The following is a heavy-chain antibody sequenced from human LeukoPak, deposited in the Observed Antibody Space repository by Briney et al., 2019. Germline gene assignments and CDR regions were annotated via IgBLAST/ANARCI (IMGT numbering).Heavy chain of an antibody. CDR2: INPSGGST. D-gene: IGHD4-23*01. V-gene: IGHV1-46*01. CDR3: AKGVDGGKVRHDAFDI. Sequence: ASVKVSCKASGYTFTSYAMHWVRQAPGQGLEWMGIINPSGGSTSYAQKFQGRVTMTRDTSTSTVYMELSSLRSEDTAVYYCAKGVDGGKVRHDAFDIWGQGTMVTVSS. CDR1: GYTFTSYA. J-gene: IGHJ3*02.